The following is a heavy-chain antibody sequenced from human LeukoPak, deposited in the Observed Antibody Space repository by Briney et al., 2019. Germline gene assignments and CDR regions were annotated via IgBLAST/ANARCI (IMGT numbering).Heavy chain of an antibody. V-gene: IGHV3-74*01. D-gene: IGHD6-6*01. CDR3: ASSPSRPEDAFDI. J-gene: IGHJ3*02. Sequence: GGSLRLSCAASGFTFSSYWMHWVRQAPGKGLVWVSRINTDGSSTSYADSVKGRFTISRDNAKNTLYLQMNSLRAEDTAVYYCASSPSRPEDAFDIWGQGTMVTVSS. CDR1: GFTFSSYW. CDR2: INTDGSST.